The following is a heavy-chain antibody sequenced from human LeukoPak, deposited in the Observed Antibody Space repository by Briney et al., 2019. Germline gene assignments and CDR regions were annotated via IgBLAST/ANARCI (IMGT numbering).Heavy chain of an antibody. CDR1: GLTFSSYW. CDR2: IKGDGSST. J-gene: IGHJ4*02. CDR3: AGRASDSYLLY. D-gene: IGHD2-15*01. Sequence: GGSLRLSCETSGLTFSSYWMDWVRQAPGKGLVWVSRIKGDGSSTNYAESVKGRFTTSRDNAKNSLYLQMNSLRAEDTAIYYCAGRASDSYLLYWGQGILVTVSA. V-gene: IGHV3-74*01.